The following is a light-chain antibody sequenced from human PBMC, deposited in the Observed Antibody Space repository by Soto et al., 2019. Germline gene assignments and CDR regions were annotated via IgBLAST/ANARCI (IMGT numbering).Light chain of an antibody. CDR1: SSDVGGYNY. V-gene: IGLV2-14*01. J-gene: IGLJ2*01. CDR3: SSYTTSSTRV. Sequence: QSALTQPASVSGSPGQSITISCSGTSSDVGGYNYVSWYQQLPGKAPKLMIYEVSNRPSGVSNRFSGSKSGNTASLTISGLQAEDEADYNCSSYTTSSTRVFGGGTKLTVL. CDR2: EVS.